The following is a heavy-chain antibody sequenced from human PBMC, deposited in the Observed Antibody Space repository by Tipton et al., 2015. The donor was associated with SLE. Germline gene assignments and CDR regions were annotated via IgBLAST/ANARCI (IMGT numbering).Heavy chain of an antibody. Sequence: LGLSCTVSSGSISSGCDTSYWSWIRQPAGKGLEWIGRIYTSGSTNYSPSLKSRVTISLDTSKNQFSLNLSSVTAADTAVYYCAQVEAIRIGAFDIWGQGTLVTVSS. CDR2: IYTSGST. V-gene: IGHV4-61*02. J-gene: IGHJ3*02. CDR1: SGSISSGCDTSY. D-gene: IGHD1-26*01. CDR3: AQVEAIRIGAFDI.